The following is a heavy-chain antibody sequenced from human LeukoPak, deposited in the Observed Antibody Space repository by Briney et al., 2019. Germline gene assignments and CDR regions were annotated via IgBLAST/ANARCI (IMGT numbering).Heavy chain of an antibody. Sequence: SETLSLTCTVSGGSISSYYWSWIRQPPGKGLEWIGYIYYSGSTNYNPSLKSRVTISVDTSKNQFSLKLSSVTAADTAVYYCARGIIYSSDAFDIWCQGTMVLVSA. D-gene: IGHD6-13*01. CDR2: IYYSGST. CDR3: ARGIIYSSDAFDI. J-gene: IGHJ3*02. CDR1: GGSISSYY. V-gene: IGHV4-59*01.